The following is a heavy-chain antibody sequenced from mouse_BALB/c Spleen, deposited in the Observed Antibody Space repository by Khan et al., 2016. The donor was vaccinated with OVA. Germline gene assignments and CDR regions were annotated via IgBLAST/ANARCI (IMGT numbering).Heavy chain of an antibody. CDR2: IFPNNGGT. J-gene: IGHJ3*01. CDR3: GRSGYGSFAY. CDR1: GYTFTDFN. D-gene: IGHD1-2*01. V-gene: IGHV1S29*02. Sequence: VQLQQSGPELVKPGASVRISCKTSGYTFTDFNLDWVKQSHGKSPEWIGYIFPNNGGTGYNQKFKTKATLTVDSSSSTAYMELRSLTSEDSADYYCGRSGYGSFAYWGQGTLVTVSA.